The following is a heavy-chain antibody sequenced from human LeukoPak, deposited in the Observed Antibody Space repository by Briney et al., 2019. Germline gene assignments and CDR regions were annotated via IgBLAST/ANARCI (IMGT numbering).Heavy chain of an antibody. Sequence: SETLSLTCTVSGGSISSYYWSWIRQPPGKGLEWIGYIYYSGSTNHNPSLKSRVTISVDTSKNQFSLKLSSVTAADTAVYYCARAYGSGSYLFDYWGQGTLVTVSS. J-gene: IGHJ4*02. CDR2: IYYSGST. V-gene: IGHV4-59*01. CDR1: GGSISSYY. CDR3: ARAYGSGSYLFDY. D-gene: IGHD3-10*01.